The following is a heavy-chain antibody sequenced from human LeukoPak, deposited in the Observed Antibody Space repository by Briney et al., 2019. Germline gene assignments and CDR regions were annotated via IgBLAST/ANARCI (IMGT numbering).Heavy chain of an antibody. CDR1: GFTFSSYW. CDR3: ASGQWRVLNY. D-gene: IGHD6-19*01. CDR2: IKQDGSEK. V-gene: IGHV3-7*03. J-gene: IGHJ4*02. Sequence: PGGSLRLSCAASGFTFSSYWMSWVRQAPGKGLEWVANIKQDGSEKYVDSVKGRFTISRDNAKNSLYLQMNSLRAEDTAVYYCASGQWRVLNYWGQGTLVTVSS.